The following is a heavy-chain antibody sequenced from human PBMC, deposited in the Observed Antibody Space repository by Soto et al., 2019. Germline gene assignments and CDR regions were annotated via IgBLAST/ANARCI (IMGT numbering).Heavy chain of an antibody. CDR3: ARPGYSSSWNGY. CDR2: INHSGST. V-gene: IGHV4-34*01. J-gene: IGHJ4*02. Sequence: QVQLQQWGAGLLKPSETLSLTCAVYGGSFSGYYWSWIRQPPGKGLEWIGEINHSGSTNYNPSLNSRVTISVDTSKNQFSLKLSSVTAADTAVYYCARPGYSSSWNGYWGQGTLVTVSS. D-gene: IGHD6-13*01. CDR1: GGSFSGYY.